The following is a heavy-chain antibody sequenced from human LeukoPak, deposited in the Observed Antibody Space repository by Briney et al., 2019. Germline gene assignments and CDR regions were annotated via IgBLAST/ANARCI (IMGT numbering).Heavy chain of an antibody. CDR3: ARGPVATFGVINYYFDY. Sequence: SETLSLTCTVSGGSISSGSYYWSWIRQPAGKGLEWIGRIYTSGSTNYNPSLKSRVTISLDTSKNQFSLKLSSVTAADTAVFYCARGPVATFGVINYYFDYWGQGTLVTVSS. V-gene: IGHV4-61*02. CDR1: GGSISSGSYY. CDR2: IYTSGST. J-gene: IGHJ4*02. D-gene: IGHD3-3*01.